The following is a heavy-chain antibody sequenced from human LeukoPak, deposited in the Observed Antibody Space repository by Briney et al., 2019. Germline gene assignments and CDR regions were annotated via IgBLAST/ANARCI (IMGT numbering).Heavy chain of an antibody. CDR2: IRYYGNNK. D-gene: IGHD5-18*01. J-gene: IGHJ6*03. V-gene: IGHV3-30*02. CDR1: GFTFSTYG. Sequence: GGSLRLSCAASGFTFSTYGMHWVRQTPGKGLEWVAFIRYYGNNKDYADSEKGRFTISRDNSKNTLYLQMNSLRAEDTAVYYCAKGGGYSYENYYYYMDVWGKGTTVTVSS. CDR3: AKGGGYSYENYYYYMDV.